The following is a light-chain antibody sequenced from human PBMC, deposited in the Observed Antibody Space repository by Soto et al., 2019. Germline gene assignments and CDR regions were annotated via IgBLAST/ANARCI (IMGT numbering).Light chain of an antibody. CDR3: QQRNNWPWT. J-gene: IGKJ1*01. Sequence: ETVLTQSPATLSLSPGERATLSCRASPSVSSDFAWYQQKPGQAPSLLIYDASNMATGIPPRFSGSGSGTDFNLTISSLAPEDFAVYYCQQRNNWPWTFGHGTKVEIK. V-gene: IGKV3-11*01. CDR1: PSVSSD. CDR2: DAS.